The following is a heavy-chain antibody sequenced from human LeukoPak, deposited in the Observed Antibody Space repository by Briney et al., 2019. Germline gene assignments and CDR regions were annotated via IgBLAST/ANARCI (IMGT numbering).Heavy chain of an antibody. CDR1: GGSISSGGYS. J-gene: IGHJ3*02. CDR2: IYHSGST. CDR3: ARGDFWSGHDAFDI. V-gene: IGHV4-30-2*01. Sequence: PSETLSLTCTVSGGSISSGGYSWSWIRQPPGKGLEWIGYIYHSGSTYYNPSLKSRVTISVDRSKNQFSLKLSSVTAADTAVYYCARGDFWSGHDAFDIWGQGTMVTVSS. D-gene: IGHD3-3*01.